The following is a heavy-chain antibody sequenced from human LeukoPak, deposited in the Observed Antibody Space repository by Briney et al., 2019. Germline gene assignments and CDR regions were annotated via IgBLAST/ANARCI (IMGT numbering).Heavy chain of an antibody. CDR2: IWYDGSNK. CDR1: GFTFSSYG. CDR3: ARGYCDSTSCRLYFDY. V-gene: IGHV3-33*01. D-gene: IGHD2-2*01. J-gene: IGHJ4*02. Sequence: PGGSLRLSCAASGFTFSSYGMHWVRQAPGKGLEWVAVIWYDGSNKYYADSVKGRFTVSRDNSKNTLYLQMNSLRAEDTAVYYCARGYCDSTSCRLYFDYWGQGTLVTVSS.